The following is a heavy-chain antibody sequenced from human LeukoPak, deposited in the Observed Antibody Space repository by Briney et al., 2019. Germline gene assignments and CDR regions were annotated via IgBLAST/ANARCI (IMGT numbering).Heavy chain of an antibody. J-gene: IGHJ3*02. Sequence: GGSLRLSCVASGFTFSSYAMGWVRQAPGKRPEWVSSLTDSGGTTYYVDSVKGRFTISRDNSKNTLYLHMNSLRAEDTAMYYCAKXRDAFDIWGQGTVVAVSS. CDR2: LTDSGGTT. V-gene: IGHV3-23*01. CDR3: AKXRDAFDI. CDR1: GFTFSSYA.